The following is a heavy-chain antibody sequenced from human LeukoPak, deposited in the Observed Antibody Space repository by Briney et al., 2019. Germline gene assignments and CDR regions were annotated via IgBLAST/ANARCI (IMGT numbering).Heavy chain of an antibody. D-gene: IGHD7-27*01. Sequence: ASVTVSCKASGYTFTGYHMHWVRQAPGQGLVWMGWVNPNNGDTNYAQKFQGRVTMTRDTSINTVYMHLSRLTSDDTAVYFCASGNWGELDYWGQGALVTVSS. J-gene: IGHJ4*02. CDR1: GYTFTGYH. V-gene: IGHV1-2*02. CDR3: ASGNWGELDY. CDR2: VNPNNGDT.